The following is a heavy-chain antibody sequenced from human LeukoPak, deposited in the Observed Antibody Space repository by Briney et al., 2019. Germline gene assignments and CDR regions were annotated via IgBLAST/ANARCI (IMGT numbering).Heavy chain of an antibody. D-gene: IGHD5-24*01. CDR3: RTSRGWQELDY. V-gene: IGHV3-66*01. CDR2: VYSGGSP. J-gene: IGHJ4*02. Sequence: PGRSLRLSCAASGITVRTSFMSWVRQAPGKGLEWVSVVYSGGSPYYADSVKGRFTISRDISKNTVDLQMNSLRAEDTAVYYCRTSRGWQELDYWGQGTLVTVSS. CDR1: GITVRTSF.